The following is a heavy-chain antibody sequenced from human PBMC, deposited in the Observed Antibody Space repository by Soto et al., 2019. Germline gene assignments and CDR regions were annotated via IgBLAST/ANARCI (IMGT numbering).Heavy chain of an antibody. J-gene: IGHJ4*02. CDR1: GYTFTSYS. D-gene: IGHD3-22*01. CDR2: IRAYNTNT. Sequence: ASVKVSCKASGYTFTSYSLSWVRQAPGQGLEWMGWIRAYNTNTNYAQRLQGRVTMTTDTSTSTAYMELRSLRSDDTAVYYCARGFYYDSSGYYDGPFDYWGQGTLVTVSS. V-gene: IGHV1-18*01. CDR3: ARGFYYDSSGYYDGPFDY.